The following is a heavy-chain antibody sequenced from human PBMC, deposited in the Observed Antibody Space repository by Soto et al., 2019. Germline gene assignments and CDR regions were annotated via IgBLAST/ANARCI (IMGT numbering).Heavy chain of an antibody. Sequence: SETLSLTCTVSGGSISSGGYYWSWLRQHPGKGLEWIGYIYYSGSTYYNPSLKSRVTISVDTSKNQFSLKLSSVTAADTAVYYCARGNYYDSSGTNYYYYYGMDVWGQGTTVTVSS. D-gene: IGHD3-22*01. CDR1: GGSISSGGYY. J-gene: IGHJ6*02. CDR3: ARGNYYDSSGTNYYYYYGMDV. V-gene: IGHV4-31*03. CDR2: IYYSGST.